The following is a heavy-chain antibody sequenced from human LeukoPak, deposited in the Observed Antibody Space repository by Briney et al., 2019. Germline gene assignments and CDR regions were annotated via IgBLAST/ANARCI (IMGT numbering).Heavy chain of an antibody. Sequence: PSETLSLTCTVPGGSISTYYCSWIRQHPGKGLGYIGYIYYSGSTYYNPSLKSRVTISVDTSKNQFSVKLSSVTAADTAIYYCARGFMAPPYYFDYWGQGTLVTVSS. CDR1: GGSISTYY. CDR3: ARGFMAPPYYFDY. CDR2: IYYSGST. D-gene: IGHD3-16*01. J-gene: IGHJ4*02. V-gene: IGHV4-59*06.